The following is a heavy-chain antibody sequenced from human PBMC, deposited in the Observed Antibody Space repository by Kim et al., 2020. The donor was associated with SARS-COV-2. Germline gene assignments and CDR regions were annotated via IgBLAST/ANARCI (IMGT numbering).Heavy chain of an antibody. D-gene: IGHD6-13*01. J-gene: IGHJ4*02. V-gene: IGHV1-69*02. CDR3: ASFVSSWYYFDY. Sequence: YAQKFQGRVTITADKPTSTAYMELSSLRSEDTAVYYCASFVSSWYYFDYWGQGTLVIVSS.